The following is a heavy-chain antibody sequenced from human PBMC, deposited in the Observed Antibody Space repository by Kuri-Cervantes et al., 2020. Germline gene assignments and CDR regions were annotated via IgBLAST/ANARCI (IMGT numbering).Heavy chain of an antibody. CDR1: GLPFSSYA. V-gene: IGHV3-30*01. J-gene: IGHJ4*02. CDR3: VTPGTSSWPY. D-gene: IGHD6-13*01. Sequence: GESLKISCAASGLPFSSYAMHWVRQAPGKGLEWVAVITYDGSNKYYADSVKGRFTISRDNSKNTLFLQMNSLRVEDTAVYYCVTPGTSSWPYWGQGTLVTVSS. CDR2: ITYDGSNK.